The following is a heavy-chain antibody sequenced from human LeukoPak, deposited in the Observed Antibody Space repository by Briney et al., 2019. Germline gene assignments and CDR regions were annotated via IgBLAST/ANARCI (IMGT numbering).Heavy chain of an antibody. V-gene: IGHV4-30-2*01. CDR2: IYHSGST. CDR3: ARATIFESLDY. CDR1: GGSIRSGGYS. J-gene: IGHJ4*02. Sequence: SETLSLTCAVSGGSIRSGGYSWSWIRQPPGKGLEWIGYIYHSGSTYYNPSLKSRVTISVDRSKNQFSLKLSSVTAADTAVYYCARATIFESLDYWGQGTLVTVSS. D-gene: IGHD3-3*01.